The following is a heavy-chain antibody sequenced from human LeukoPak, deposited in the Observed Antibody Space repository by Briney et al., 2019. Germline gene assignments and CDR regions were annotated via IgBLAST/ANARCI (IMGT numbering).Heavy chain of an antibody. CDR3: ARMAALYSSSWPFDY. V-gene: IGHV5-51*01. Sequence: GESLKISCKASGYSFTSNWIGWVRQMPGKGLEWVGIIYPGESGTRYSPSFQGQVTISADKSISTAYLQWSSLKASDTAMYYCARMAALYSSSWPFDYWGQGTLVTVSS. CDR1: GYSFTSNW. CDR2: IYPGESGT. J-gene: IGHJ4*02. D-gene: IGHD6-13*01.